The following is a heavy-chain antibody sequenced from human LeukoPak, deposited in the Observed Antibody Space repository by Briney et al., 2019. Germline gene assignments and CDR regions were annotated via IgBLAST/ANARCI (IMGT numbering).Heavy chain of an antibody. V-gene: IGHV3-64*01. CDR3: AREGYSSSADAFDI. D-gene: IGHD6-6*01. CDR1: GFTFSSYA. CDR2: ISSNGGST. J-gene: IGHJ3*02. Sequence: GGSLRLSCAASGFTFSSYAMHWVRQAPGKGLEYVSAISSNGGSTYYANSVKGRFTISRDNSKNTLYLQMGSLRAEDMAVYYCAREGYSSSADAFDIWGQGTMVTVSS.